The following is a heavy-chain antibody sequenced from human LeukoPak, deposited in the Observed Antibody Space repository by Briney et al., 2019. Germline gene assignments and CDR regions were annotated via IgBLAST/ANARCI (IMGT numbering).Heavy chain of an antibody. Sequence: PTRGSLRLSCAASGFTFNSYRMHWVRQAPGKGLVWVSRINTDGSVTNYADSVKGRFTISRDDAKNTLYLQMNSLRAEDTAVYYCARGDGSGSYRDTFDYWGQGTLVTVSS. J-gene: IGHJ4*02. CDR2: INTDGSVT. D-gene: IGHD3-10*01. CDR1: GFTFNSYR. V-gene: IGHV3-74*01. CDR3: ARGDGSGSYRDTFDY.